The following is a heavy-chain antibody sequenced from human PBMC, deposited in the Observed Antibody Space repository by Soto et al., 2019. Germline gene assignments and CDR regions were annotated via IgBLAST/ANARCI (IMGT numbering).Heavy chain of an antibody. D-gene: IGHD1-1*01. V-gene: IGHV4-59*01. CDR1: GGSINDFY. J-gene: IGHJ4*02. CDR2: IYYSGRT. CDR3: ARNDKSGLDY. Sequence: SETLSLTCTVSGGSINDFYWSWIRQPPGKGLQWIGYIYYSGRTDYNPSLKGRVTISVDTSKNQFSLKLKSVTAADTAVYYCARNDKSGLDYWGQGTLVTVSS.